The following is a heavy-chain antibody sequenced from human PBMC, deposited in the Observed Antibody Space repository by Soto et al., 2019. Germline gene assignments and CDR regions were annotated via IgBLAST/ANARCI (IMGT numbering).Heavy chain of an antibody. J-gene: IGHJ4*02. CDR2: IYWDNDK. V-gene: IGHV2-5*02. CDR3: AHQSPFASGSYFDS. CDR1: GFSLSTNGMS. Sequence: QISLKESGPTLVKPTQTLTLTCTFSGFSLSTNGMSVGWIRQPPGEALEWLALIYWDNDKRYSPSLKTRLTITKATSKNQVVLTMTNMDPVDTATYYCAHQSPFASGSYFDSWGQGILVTVSS. D-gene: IGHD3-10*01.